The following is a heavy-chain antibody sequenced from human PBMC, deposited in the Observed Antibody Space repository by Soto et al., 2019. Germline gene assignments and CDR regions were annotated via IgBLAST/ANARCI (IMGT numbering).Heavy chain of an antibody. CDR1: GYTFTSYG. J-gene: IGHJ6*02. V-gene: IGHV1-18*01. Sequence: ASVKVSCKASGYTFTSYGISWVRQAPGQGLEWMGWISAYNGNTNYAQKLQGRVTMTTDTSTSTAYMELRSLRSDNTAVYYCARGRLTGTTAYYYYYGMDVWGQGTTVTVYS. D-gene: IGHD1-20*01. CDR3: ARGRLTGTTAYYYYYGMDV. CDR2: ISAYNGNT.